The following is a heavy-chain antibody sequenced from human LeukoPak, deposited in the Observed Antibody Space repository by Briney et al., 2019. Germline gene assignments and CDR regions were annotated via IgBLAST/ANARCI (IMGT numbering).Heavy chain of an antibody. D-gene: IGHD3-22*01. CDR3: AKRGVVIRVILVGFHKEAYYFDS. CDR1: GITLSNYG. Sequence: GGSLRLSCAVSGITLSNYGMSWVRQAPGKGLEWVAGISGSSGTTSYADSVKGRFTISRDNPQNTLYLQMNSLRAEDTAVYFCAKRGVVIRVILVGFHKEAYYFDSWGQGALVTVSS. J-gene: IGHJ4*02. V-gene: IGHV3-23*01. CDR2: ISGSSGTT.